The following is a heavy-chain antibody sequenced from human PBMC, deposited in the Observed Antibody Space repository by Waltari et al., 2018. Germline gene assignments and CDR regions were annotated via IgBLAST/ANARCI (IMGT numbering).Heavy chain of an antibody. CDR1: GGTFSSYA. J-gene: IGHJ5*02. Sequence: QVQLVQSGAEVKKPGSSVKVSCKASGGTFSSYAISWVRQAPGQGLEWMGGIIPIFGTANYAQKFQGRVTMTRDTSTSTVYMELSSLRSEDTAVYYCARECRSRGTNWFDPWGQGTLVTVSS. V-gene: IGHV1-69*05. CDR2: IIPIFGTA. CDR3: ARECRSRGTNWFDP.